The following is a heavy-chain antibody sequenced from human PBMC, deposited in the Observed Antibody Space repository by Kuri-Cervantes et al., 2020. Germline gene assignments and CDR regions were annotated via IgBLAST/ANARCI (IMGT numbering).Heavy chain of an antibody. CDR3: AKSYSSSWYYFDY. CDR1: GFTFSTYG. Sequence: GESLKISCAASGFTFSTYGMHWVRQAPGKGLEWVAVISYDGSNKYYADSVKGRFTISRDNSKNTLYLQMNSLRAEDTAVYYCAKSYSSSWYYFDYWGQGTLVTVSS. D-gene: IGHD6-13*01. CDR2: ISYDGSNK. J-gene: IGHJ4*02. V-gene: IGHV3-30*18.